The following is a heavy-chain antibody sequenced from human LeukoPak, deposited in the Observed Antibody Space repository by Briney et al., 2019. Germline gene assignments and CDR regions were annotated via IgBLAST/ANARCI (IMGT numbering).Heavy chain of an antibody. CDR3: ARDLRYFDY. CDR1: GFTFSSYW. Sequence: GGSLRLSCAASGFTFSSYWMNWVRQAPGKGLEWVANIKQDGSEKYYVDSVKGRFTISRDNANNSLYLQMNSLRAEDSAVYYCARDLRYFDYWGQGTLVTVSS. V-gene: IGHV3-7*01. J-gene: IGHJ4*02. CDR2: IKQDGSEK.